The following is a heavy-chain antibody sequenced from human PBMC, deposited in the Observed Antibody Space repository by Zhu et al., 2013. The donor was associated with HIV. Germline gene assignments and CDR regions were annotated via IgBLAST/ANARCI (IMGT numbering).Heavy chain of an antibody. V-gene: IGHV1-69*06. CDR2: IIPIFGTA. CDR1: GGTFSSYA. J-gene: IGHJ6*02. Sequence: QVQLVQSGAEVKKPGSSVKVSCKASGGTFSSYAISWVRQAPGQGLEWMGGIIPIFGTANYAQKFQGRVTITADKSTSTAYMELSSLRSEDTAVYYCASPQREDIVVVPAAMWGYGMDVWGQGTTVTVSS. CDR3: ASPQREDIVVVPAAMWGYGMDV. D-gene: IGHD2-2*01.